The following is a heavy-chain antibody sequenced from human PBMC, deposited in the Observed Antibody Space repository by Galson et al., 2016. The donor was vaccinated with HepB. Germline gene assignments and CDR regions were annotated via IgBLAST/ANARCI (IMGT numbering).Heavy chain of an antibody. CDR3: ASAWTGSYVCYFDS. V-gene: IGHV3-7*03. D-gene: IGHD3-10*01. CDR2: IKQDGSEK. CDR1: GFNFSRYW. Sequence: SLRLSCAASGFNFSRYWMSWVRQAPGKGLEWVANIKQDGSEKYYVDSVKGRFTISRDNAKNSLSLQMNSLRAEDTAVYYCASAWTGSYVCYFDSWGQGTLVTVSS. J-gene: IGHJ4*02.